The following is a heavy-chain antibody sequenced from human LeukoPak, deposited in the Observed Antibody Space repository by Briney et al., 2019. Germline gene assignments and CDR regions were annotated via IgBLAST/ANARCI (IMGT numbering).Heavy chain of an antibody. J-gene: IGHJ4*02. CDR2: IYYSGST. D-gene: IGHD6-19*01. CDR1: GGSISSSSYY. Sequence: SETPSLTCTVSGGSISSSSYYWGWIRQPPGKGLEWIGSIYYSGSTYYNPSLKSRVTISVDTSKNQFSLKLSSVTAADTAVYYCARGQYIQPHSSGWYGLGGPAKYWGQGTLVTVSS. V-gene: IGHV4-39*01. CDR3: ARGQYIQPHSSGWYGLGGPAKY.